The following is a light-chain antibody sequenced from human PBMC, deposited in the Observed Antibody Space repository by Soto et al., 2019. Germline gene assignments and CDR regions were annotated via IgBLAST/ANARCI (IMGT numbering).Light chain of an antibody. CDR1: SSDVGGYNY. Sequence: QSVLTQPASVSGSPGQSITISCTGTSSDVGGYNYVSWYQQHPGKAPKLMIYEVSNRPSGVSNRFSASKSGNTASLTISGLQAEDEADYYCSSYTSSSSVVFGGGTQL. V-gene: IGLV2-14*01. CDR2: EVS. J-gene: IGLJ2*01. CDR3: SSYTSSSSVV.